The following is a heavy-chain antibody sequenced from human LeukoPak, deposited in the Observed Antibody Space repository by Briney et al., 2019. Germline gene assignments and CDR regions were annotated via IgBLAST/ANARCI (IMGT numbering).Heavy chain of an antibody. CDR1: GDTFSSYS. CDR2: IISRSSTI. D-gene: IGHD3-3*01. Sequence: GGSLRLSCAASGDTFSSYSLNCGCQAPGEGLGWVSYIISRSSTILYADYVKGLFNISRENAKNSVYVQMHPLRREVAAVYYCARYYDFWNAYDTNYYIDVWGKGTTVTDSS. J-gene: IGHJ6*03. CDR3: ARYYDFWNAYDTNYYIDV. V-gene: IGHV3-48*04.